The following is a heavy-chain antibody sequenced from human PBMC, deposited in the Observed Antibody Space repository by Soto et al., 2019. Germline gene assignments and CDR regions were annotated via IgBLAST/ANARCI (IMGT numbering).Heavy chain of an antibody. CDR1: GFTFSSYG. CDR2: ISYDGSNK. CDR3: ATLGSTYYDILTGYYAPYYYYYMDV. D-gene: IGHD3-9*01. J-gene: IGHJ6*03. V-gene: IGHV3-30*03. Sequence: QVQLVESGGGVVQPGRSLRLSCAASGFTFSSYGMHWVRQAPGKGLEWVAVISYDGSNKYYADSVKGRFTISRDNSKNTLYLQMNSLRAEDTAVYYCATLGSTYYDILTGYYAPYYYYYMDVWGKGTTVTVSS.